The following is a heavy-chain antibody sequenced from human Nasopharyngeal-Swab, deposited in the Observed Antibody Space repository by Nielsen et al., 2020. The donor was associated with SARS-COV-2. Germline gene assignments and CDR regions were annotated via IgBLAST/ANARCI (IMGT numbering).Heavy chain of an antibody. Sequence: GGSLRLSCAASGFTFDDYAMHWVRQAPGKGLEWVSGISWNSGSIGYADSVKGRFTISRDNSKNTLYLQMNSLRAEDTAVYYCARGTYYYDSPVLINWFDPWGQGTLVTVSS. CDR3: ARGTYYYDSPVLINWFDP. CDR1: GFTFDDYA. D-gene: IGHD3-22*01. CDR2: ISWNSGSI. J-gene: IGHJ5*02. V-gene: IGHV3-9*01.